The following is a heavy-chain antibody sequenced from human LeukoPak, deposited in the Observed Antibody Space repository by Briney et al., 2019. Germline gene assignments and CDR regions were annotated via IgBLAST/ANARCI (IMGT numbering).Heavy chain of an antibody. D-gene: IGHD3-22*01. CDR1: GFTFSSYS. Sequence: GGSLRLSCAASGFTFSSYSMNWVRQAPGKGLGWLANIKQDGSETYYLDSVKGRFTVSRDNAKNSLYLQMNTLRAEDTAIYYCARDPRYSYDDSGTFDSWGQGTLVIVSS. CDR2: IKQDGSET. V-gene: IGHV3-7*01. J-gene: IGHJ4*02. CDR3: ARDPRYSYDDSGTFDS.